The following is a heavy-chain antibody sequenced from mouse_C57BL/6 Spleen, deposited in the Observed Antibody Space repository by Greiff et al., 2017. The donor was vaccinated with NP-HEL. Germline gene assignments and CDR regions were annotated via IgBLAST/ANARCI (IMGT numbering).Heavy chain of an antibody. J-gene: IGHJ4*01. CDR1: GYAFSSYW. CDR2: IYPGDGDT. D-gene: IGHD1-1*01. V-gene: IGHV1-80*01. CDR3: ARYGSSYPYYAMDY. Sequence: VQLQQSGAELVKPGASVKISCKASGYAFSSYWMNWVKQRPGKGLAWIGQIYPGDGDTNYNGKFKGKATLTADKSSSTAYMQLSSLTSEDSAVYFCARYGSSYPYYAMDYWGQGTSVTVSS.